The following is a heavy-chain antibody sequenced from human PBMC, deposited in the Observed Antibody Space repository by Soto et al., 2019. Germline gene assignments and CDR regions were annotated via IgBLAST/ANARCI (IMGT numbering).Heavy chain of an antibody. CDR3: AKALRPSLIFFYYMDG. V-gene: IGHV3-23*01. CDR1: GFTFGSYA. CDR2: LGGNGFTT. J-gene: IGHJ6*03. Sequence: EVQLLESGGGLVQPGGSLRLSCVVSGFTFGSYAMSWVRQAPEKGPEWVAILGGNGFTTYYADSVKGRFTISGDKSNSTLFLQMNSLRADDTGVYYCAKALRPSLIFFYYMDGWGRGTSVTVSS. D-gene: IGHD2-2*01.